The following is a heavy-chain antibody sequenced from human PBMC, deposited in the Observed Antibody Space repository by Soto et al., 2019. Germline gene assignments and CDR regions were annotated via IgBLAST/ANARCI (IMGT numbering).Heavy chain of an antibody. D-gene: IGHD6-19*01. J-gene: IGHJ4*02. CDR1: GFTFSNYY. CDR2: ISSTGRTI. V-gene: IGHV3-11*01. Sequence: PGGSLRLSCGASGFTFSNYYMSWIRQAPGKGLEWVSYISSTGRTIYYADSVKGRFTVSRDNAQNSLSLKLNSLRVEDTAVYYCERYYTSGWDFDYWGQGTQVTVSS. CDR3: ERYYTSGWDFDY.